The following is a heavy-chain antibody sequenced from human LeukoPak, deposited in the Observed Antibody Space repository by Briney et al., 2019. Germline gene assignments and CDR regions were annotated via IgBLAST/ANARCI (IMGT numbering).Heavy chain of an antibody. D-gene: IGHD3-3*01. CDR1: GYTFTSYG. CDR2: ISAYNGNT. V-gene: IGHV1-18*01. J-gene: IGHJ5*02. Sequence: GASVKVSCKASGYTFTSYGISWVRQAPGQGLEWMGRISAYNGNTNYAQKLQGRVTMTTDTSTSTAYMELRSLRSDDTAVYYCARRQSQYDFWSGYYLSWFDPWVQGTLVTVSS. CDR3: ARRQSQYDFWSGYYLSWFDP.